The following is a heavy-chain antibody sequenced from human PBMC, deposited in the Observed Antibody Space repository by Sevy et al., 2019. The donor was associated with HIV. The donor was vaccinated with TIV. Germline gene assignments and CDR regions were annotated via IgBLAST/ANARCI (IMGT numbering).Heavy chain of an antibody. CDR1: GFTFRSYA. Sequence: GGSLRLSCAASGFTFRSYAMHWVRQAPGKGLEWVAVISYAGSNKYYADSVKGRFTISRDNSKNTLYLQMNSLRAEDTAVYYCARVPRTTVTTYYYDYWGQGTLVTVSS. CDR3: ARVPRTTVTTYYYDY. D-gene: IGHD4-17*01. V-gene: IGHV3-30*04. J-gene: IGHJ4*02. CDR2: ISYAGSNK.